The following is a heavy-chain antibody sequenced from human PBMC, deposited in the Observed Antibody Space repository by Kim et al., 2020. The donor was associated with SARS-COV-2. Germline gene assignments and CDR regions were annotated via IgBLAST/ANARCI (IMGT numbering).Heavy chain of an antibody. V-gene: IGHV3-13*04. D-gene: IGHD6-19*01. Sequence: GGSLRLSCAASGFTLSSYDIHWVRQATGRGLEWVSTIAPPGDTYYAVSMKGRFTISRENAKNSLYLQMNSLRAGDTAVYYCARGRLGSGWSLDYWGQGALVTVSS. J-gene: IGHJ4*02. CDR3: ARGRLGSGWSLDY. CDR2: IAPPGDT. CDR1: GFTLSSYD.